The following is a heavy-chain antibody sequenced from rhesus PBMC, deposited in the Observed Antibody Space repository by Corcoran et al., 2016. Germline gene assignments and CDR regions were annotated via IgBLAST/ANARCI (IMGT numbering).Heavy chain of an antibody. Sequence: EVQLVETGGGLVQPGGSLKLSCAASGFTFSSYGMSWVRQAPGKGLEWVSAINIGGGITYYADSVKGRFTISRDNSKNTRSLQMNSLRAEDTAVYYCAKDPVNTVTPLDYWGQGVLVTVSS. V-gene: IGHV3S5*01. D-gene: IGHD4-23*01. CDR1: GFTFSSYG. J-gene: IGHJ4*01. CDR3: AKDPVNTVTPLDY. CDR2: INIGGGIT.